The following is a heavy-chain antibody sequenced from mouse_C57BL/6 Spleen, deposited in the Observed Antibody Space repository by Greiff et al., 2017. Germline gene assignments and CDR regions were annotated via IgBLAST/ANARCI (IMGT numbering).Heavy chain of an antibody. CDR1: GFTFSSYA. CDR2: ISDGGSYT. V-gene: IGHV5-4*03. D-gene: IGHD2-3*01. CDR3: AGHYDGFFDY. Sequence: EVKLMESGGGLVKPGGSLKLSCAASGFTFSSYAMSWVRQTPEKRLEWVATISDGGSYTYYPDNVKGRFTISRDNAKNNLYLQMSHLKSEDTAMYSCAGHYDGFFDYWGKGTTLTVSS. J-gene: IGHJ2*01.